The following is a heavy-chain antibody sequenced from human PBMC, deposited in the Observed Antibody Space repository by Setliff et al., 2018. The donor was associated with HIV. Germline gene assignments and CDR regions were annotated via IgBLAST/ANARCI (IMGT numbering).Heavy chain of an antibody. CDR3: AREKYGDKFDY. CDR1: GYTFDSYG. D-gene: IGHD2-8*01. V-gene: IGHV1-18*01. CDR2: ITDYNGNT. J-gene: IGHJ4*02. Sequence: ASVKVSCKASGYTFDSYGISWVRQAPGQGLEWMGWITDYNGNTNYAQKLQGRVTMTTDTSTSTAYMELRSLRSDDTAVYYCAREKYGDKFDYWGQGTLVTVSS.